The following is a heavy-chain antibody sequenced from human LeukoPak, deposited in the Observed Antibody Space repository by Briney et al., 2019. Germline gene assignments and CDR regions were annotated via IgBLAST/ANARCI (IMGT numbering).Heavy chain of an antibody. V-gene: IGHV1-18*01. D-gene: IGHD3-3*01. CDR3: ARYRDPYDFWSGYYILGSYYYGMDV. J-gene: IGHJ6*02. Sequence: ASVKVSCKASGYTVTSYGISWVRQAPGQGLEWMGWISAYNGNTNYAQKLQGRVTMTTDTSTSTAYMELRSLRSDDTAVYYCARYRDPYDFWSGYYILGSYYYGMDVWGQGTTVTVSS. CDR1: GYTVTSYG. CDR2: ISAYNGNT.